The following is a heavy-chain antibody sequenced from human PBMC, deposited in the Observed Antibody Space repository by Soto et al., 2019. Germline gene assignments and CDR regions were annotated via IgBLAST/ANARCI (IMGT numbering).Heavy chain of an antibody. CDR2: MYYSGST. CDR3: ARLGMGFDWPRNAFDI. Sequence: PSETLSLTCSVSGGSISSKSYSWGWIRQPPGKGLEWIGSMYYSGSTYSNPSLKSRVAISGDTSKNQFSLKLTSVTAADTAVYYCARLGMGFDWPRNAFDIWGQGTMVTVSS. V-gene: IGHV4-39*01. J-gene: IGHJ3*02. D-gene: IGHD3-9*01. CDR1: GGSISSKSYS.